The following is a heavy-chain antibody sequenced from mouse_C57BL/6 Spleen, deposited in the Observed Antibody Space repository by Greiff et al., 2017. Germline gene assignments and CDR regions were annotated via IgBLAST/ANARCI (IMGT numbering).Heavy chain of an antibody. Sequence: QVQLKESGAELVKPGAPVKISCKASGYAFSSYWMNWVKQRPGKGLEWIGQIYPGDGDTNYNGKFKGKATLTADKSSSTAYMQLSSLTSEDSAVYFCARGQLRLPYYFDYWGQGTTLTVSS. CDR3: ARGQLRLPYYFDY. J-gene: IGHJ2*01. CDR1: GYAFSSYW. CDR2: IYPGDGDT. D-gene: IGHD3-2*02. V-gene: IGHV1-80*01.